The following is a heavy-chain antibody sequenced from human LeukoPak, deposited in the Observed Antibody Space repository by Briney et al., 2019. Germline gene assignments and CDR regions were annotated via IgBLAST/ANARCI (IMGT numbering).Heavy chain of an antibody. Sequence: GGSLRLSCAASGFTFSDYYMTWIRQAPGKGLEWVSYISSGTTTYYADSVKGRFTISRDNAGNSLYLQMSSLRAEDTAVYYCARRAASGRYFDYWGQGTPVTVSS. V-gene: IGHV3-11*01. CDR2: ISSGTTT. CDR1: GFTFSDYY. J-gene: IGHJ4*02. CDR3: ARRAASGRYFDY. D-gene: IGHD6-13*01.